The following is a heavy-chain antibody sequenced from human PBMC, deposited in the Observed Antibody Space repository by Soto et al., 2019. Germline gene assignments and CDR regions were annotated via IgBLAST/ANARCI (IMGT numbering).Heavy chain of an antibody. Sequence: KVSCKASGGTFSSYAISWVRQAPGQGLEWMGGIIPIFGTANYAQKFQGRVTITADKSTSTAYMELSSLRSEDTAVYYCARSYYDSSGLFDYWGQGTLVTVSS. V-gene: IGHV1-69*06. CDR2: IIPIFGTA. CDR3: ARSYYDSSGLFDY. J-gene: IGHJ4*02. CDR1: GGTFSSYA. D-gene: IGHD3-22*01.